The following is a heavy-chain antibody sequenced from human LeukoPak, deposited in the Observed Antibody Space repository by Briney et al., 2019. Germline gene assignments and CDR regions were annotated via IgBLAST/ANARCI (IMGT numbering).Heavy chain of an antibody. CDR1: RFTFSTYS. D-gene: IGHD4-17*01. Sequence: GGSLRLSCAASRFTFSTYSMNWVRQAPGKGLEWVSSITSSRTYISYADSVKGRFTISRDNAKNSLYLQMNSLRAEDTAVYYCARRRTTVTTSLDYWGQGTLVTVSS. V-gene: IGHV3-21*01. CDR2: ITSSRTYI. CDR3: ARRRTTVTTSLDY. J-gene: IGHJ4*02.